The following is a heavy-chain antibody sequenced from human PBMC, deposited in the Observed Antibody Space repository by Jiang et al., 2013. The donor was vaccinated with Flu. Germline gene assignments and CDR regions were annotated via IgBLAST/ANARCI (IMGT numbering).Heavy chain of an antibody. J-gene: IGHJ4*02. CDR1: GDSVSSNSAA. CDR3: ARNIVVPSEGMSYFDY. CDR2: TYYRSKWYN. V-gene: IGHV6-1*01. Sequence: QTLSLTCAISGDSVSSNSAAWNWIRQSPSRGLEWLGRTYYRSKWYNDYAVSVKSRITINPDTSKNQFSLQLNSVTPEDTAVYYCARNIVVPSEGMSYFDYWGQGTLVTVSS. D-gene: IGHD2-21*01.